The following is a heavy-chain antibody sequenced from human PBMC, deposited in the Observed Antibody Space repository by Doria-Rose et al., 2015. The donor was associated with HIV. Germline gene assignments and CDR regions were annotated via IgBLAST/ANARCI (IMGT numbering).Heavy chain of an antibody. CDR2: ISSDGSDK. CDR3: ARDRPTYSSSPLDF. J-gene: IGHJ4*02. V-gene: IGHV3-30*04. Sequence: QVQLVQSGGGVVQPGRSLRLFCAASGFIFNTHTMHWDRQAPGKGLEGGAVISSDGSDKYYADSVKGRFIISRDNSNNTLYLQMNSLRAEDTAIYYCARDRPTYSSSPLDFWGQGTLVTVSS. D-gene: IGHD6-6*01. CDR1: GFIFNTHT.